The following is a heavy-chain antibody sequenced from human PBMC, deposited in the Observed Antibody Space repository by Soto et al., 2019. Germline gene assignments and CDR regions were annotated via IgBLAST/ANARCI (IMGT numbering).Heavy chain of an antibody. V-gene: IGHV3-33*01. CDR1: GFMFDSYG. CDR2: IWYDGSNK. Sequence: QVQLVESGGGLVQPGRSLRLSCAASGFMFDSYGMHWVRQAPGKGLEWVAAIWYDGSNKYYADSVKGRFTISRDNSRKRVYLQMTSLGAEDTAVDYCGRAFARTSAIRGCIYVLRQVTTLTVSS. CDR3: GRAFARTSAIRGCIYV. J-gene: IGHJ6*02. D-gene: IGHD2-8*01.